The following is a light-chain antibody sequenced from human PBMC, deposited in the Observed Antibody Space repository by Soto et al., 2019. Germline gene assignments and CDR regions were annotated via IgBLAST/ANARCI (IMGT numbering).Light chain of an antibody. CDR3: QQYGSSPWT. CDR1: QSVSSSY. Sequence: EIVLTQSPGTLSLSPGARATLSCRASQSVSSSYLAWYQQKHDQAPRLLIYGASSRATGIPDRFSGSGSGTDLTITISRLEPEDCEVYDCQQYGSSPWTFGQGTKVDI. CDR2: GAS. V-gene: IGKV3-20*01. J-gene: IGKJ1*01.